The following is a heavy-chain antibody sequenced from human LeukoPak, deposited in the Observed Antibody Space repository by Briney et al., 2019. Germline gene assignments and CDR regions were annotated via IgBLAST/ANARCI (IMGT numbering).Heavy chain of an antibody. Sequence: PGGSLRLSCAASGSTFSSYSMNWVRQAPGKGLEWVSAISGSGDSTFNADSVKGRFTVSRDNSKNTLYLQMNSLRAEDTALYYCATSTVAKYDYWGQGTLVAVSS. J-gene: IGHJ4*02. V-gene: IGHV3-23*01. CDR2: ISGSGDST. CDR1: GSTFSSYS. D-gene: IGHD4-11*01. CDR3: ATSTVAKYDY.